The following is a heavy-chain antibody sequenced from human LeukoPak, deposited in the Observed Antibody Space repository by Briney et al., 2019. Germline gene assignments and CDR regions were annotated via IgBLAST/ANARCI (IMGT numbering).Heavy chain of an antibody. V-gene: IGHV3-23*01. CDR3: AKRATSSSGFDY. D-gene: IGHD2-2*01. J-gene: IGHJ4*02. CDR1: GFTFRNYA. CDR2: ITKGGTT. Sequence: GSLRLSCAASGFTFRNYAMSWVREAPGKGLEWVSGITKGGTTYYADSVKGRFTISRDNSKNTLHLQIISLRAEDTALYHCAKRATSSSGFDYWGPGTLVTVSS.